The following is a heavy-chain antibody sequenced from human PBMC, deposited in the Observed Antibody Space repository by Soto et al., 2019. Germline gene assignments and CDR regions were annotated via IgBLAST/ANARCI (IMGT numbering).Heavy chain of an antibody. J-gene: IGHJ6*03. V-gene: IGHV1-3*01. CDR2: INAGNGNT. D-gene: IGHD5-18*01. Sequence: ASVKVSCKAPGYTFTSYAMHWVRQAPGQRLEWMGWINAGNGNTKYSQKFQGRVTITRDTSASTAYMELSSLRSEDTAVYYCARDIVDTAMVDYYYYYMDVWGKGTTVTVSS. CDR1: GYTFTSYA. CDR3: ARDIVDTAMVDYYYYYMDV.